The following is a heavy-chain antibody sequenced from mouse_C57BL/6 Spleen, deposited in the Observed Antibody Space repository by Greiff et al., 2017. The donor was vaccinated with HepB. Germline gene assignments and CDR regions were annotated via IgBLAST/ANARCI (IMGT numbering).Heavy chain of an antibody. Sequence: QVQLKESGPELVKPGASVKISCKASGYAFSSSWMNWVKQRPGKGLEWIGRIYPGDGDTNYNGKFKGKATLTADKSSSTAYMQLSSLTSEDSAVYFCARWYYGSSYGYYYAMDYWGQGTSVTVSS. J-gene: IGHJ4*01. CDR3: ARWYYGSSYGYYYAMDY. V-gene: IGHV1-82*01. CDR2: IYPGDGDT. CDR1: GYAFSSSW. D-gene: IGHD1-1*01.